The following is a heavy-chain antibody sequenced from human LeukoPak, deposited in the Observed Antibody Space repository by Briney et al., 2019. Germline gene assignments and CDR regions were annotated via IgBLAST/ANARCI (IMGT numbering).Heavy chain of an antibody. CDR1: GYTFTGYY. J-gene: IGHJ5*02. CDR3: ARDRPGRYCSTTSCYNASPFDP. Sequence: ASVKVSCKASGYTFTGYYMHWVRQAPGQGLEWMGWINPNSGGTNYAQKFQGRVTMTRDTSISTAYMELSSLRSEDTAVYYCARDRPGRYCSTTSCYNASPFDPWGQGTLVTASS. CDR2: INPNSGGT. D-gene: IGHD2-2*02. V-gene: IGHV1-2*02.